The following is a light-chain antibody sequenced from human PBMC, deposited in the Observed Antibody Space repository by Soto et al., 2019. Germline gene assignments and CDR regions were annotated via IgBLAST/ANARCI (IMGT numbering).Light chain of an antibody. Sequence: EIVLTQSPATLSLSPGERATLSCRASQSVNSNLAWYQQKPGQAPRLLIFGASTRATGIPARFSGSGSGTEFTLTISSLQSEDFAVYYCQQYNKWPPYTFGQGTKVDIK. V-gene: IGKV3-15*01. CDR3: QQYNKWPPYT. J-gene: IGKJ2*01. CDR1: QSVNSN. CDR2: GAS.